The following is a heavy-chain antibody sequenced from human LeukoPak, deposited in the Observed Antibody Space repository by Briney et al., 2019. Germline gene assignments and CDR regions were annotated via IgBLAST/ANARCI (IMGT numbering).Heavy chain of an antibody. CDR3: AKEYSSGWGERGAFDI. D-gene: IGHD6-19*01. J-gene: IGHJ3*02. V-gene: IGHV3-30-3*02. CDR2: ISYDGSNK. CDR1: GFTFSSYA. Sequence: GRSLRLSCAASGFTFSSYAMHWVRQAPGKGLEWVAVISYDGSNKYYADSVKGRFTISRDNSKNTLYLQMNSLRAEDTAVYYCAKEYSSGWGERGAFDIWGQGTMVTVSS.